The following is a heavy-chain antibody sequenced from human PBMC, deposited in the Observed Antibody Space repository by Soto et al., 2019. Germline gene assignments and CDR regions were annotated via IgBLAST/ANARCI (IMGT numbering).Heavy chain of an antibody. J-gene: IGHJ6*02. V-gene: IGHV3-48*02. CDR1: GFTFSSYS. D-gene: IGHD1-26*01. Sequence: EVQLVESGGGLVQPGGSLRLSCAASGFTFSSYSMNWVRQAPGKGLEWVSYISSSSSTIYYADSVKGRFTISRDNAKNSLYLQMNSLRDEETAVYYCAREQEWELDLGLYYYYGMDVWGQGTTVTVSS. CDR2: ISSSSSTI. CDR3: AREQEWELDLGLYYYYGMDV.